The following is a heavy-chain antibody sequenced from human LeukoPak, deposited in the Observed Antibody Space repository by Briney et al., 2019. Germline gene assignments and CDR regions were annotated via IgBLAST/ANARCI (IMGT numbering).Heavy chain of an antibody. D-gene: IGHD1-1*01. Sequence: SVKVSFKASGGTFSSYAISWVRQAPGQGLEWMGRIIPILGIANYAQKFQGRVTITADKSTSTAYMELSSLRSEDTAVYYCARSWNYYYYYGMDVWGQGTTVTVSS. J-gene: IGHJ6*02. V-gene: IGHV1-69*04. CDR3: ARSWNYYYYYGMDV. CDR1: GGTFSSYA. CDR2: IIPILGIA.